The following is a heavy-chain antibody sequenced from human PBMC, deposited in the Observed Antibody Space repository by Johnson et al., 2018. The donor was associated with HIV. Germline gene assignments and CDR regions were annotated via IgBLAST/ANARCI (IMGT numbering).Heavy chain of an antibody. CDR1: GFTFSSYA. J-gene: IGHJ3*02. CDR2: ISGSGGST. V-gene: IGHV3-23*04. Sequence: VQLVESGGGLVQPGGSLRLSCAASGFTFSSYAMSWVRQAPGKGLEWVSAISGSGGSTYYADSVKGRFTISRDNAKNTLYLQMNSLRAEDTAVYYCASGVYSSSWSWDVAFDIWGQGTMVTVSS. CDR3: ASGVYSSSWSWDVAFDI. D-gene: IGHD6-13*01.